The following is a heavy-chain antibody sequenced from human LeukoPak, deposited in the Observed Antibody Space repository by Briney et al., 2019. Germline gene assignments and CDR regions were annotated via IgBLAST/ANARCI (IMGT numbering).Heavy chain of an antibody. CDR3: ARTLYYDILTGSGY. J-gene: IGHJ4*02. CDR1: GFTFSSYA. V-gene: IGHV3-30*04. Sequence: PGGSLRLSCAASGFTFSSYAMHWVRQAPGKGLEWVAVISYDGSNKYYADSVKGRFTISRDNSKNTLYLQMNSLRAEDTAVYYCARTLYYDILTGSGYWGQGTLVTVSS. D-gene: IGHD3-9*01. CDR2: ISYDGSNK.